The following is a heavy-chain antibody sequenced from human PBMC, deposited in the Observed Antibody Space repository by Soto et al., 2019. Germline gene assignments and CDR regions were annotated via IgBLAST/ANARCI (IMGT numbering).Heavy chain of an antibody. J-gene: IGHJ4*02. CDR1: GFTFSTYA. CDR2: ISASGGST. Sequence: EAQVLESGGGLVKPGGSLRLSCAASGFTFSTYAMNWVRQAPGQGLEWVSTISASGGSTYYADSVKGRFTISRDNSKNTLYLQMNSLRAEDTAVYYCARGGNWNYWSYYDYWGQGTLVTVSS. D-gene: IGHD1-20*01. CDR3: ARGGNWNYWSYYDY. V-gene: IGHV3-23*01.